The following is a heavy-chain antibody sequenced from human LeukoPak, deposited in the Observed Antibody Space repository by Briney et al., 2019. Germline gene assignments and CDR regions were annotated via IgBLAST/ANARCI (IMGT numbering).Heavy chain of an antibody. V-gene: IGHV3-53*01. Sequence: GGSLGLSCVASGFTVSSNYMSWVRQAPGKGLEWVSVIYSGGSTYYADSVKGRFTISRDNSKNTLYLQMNSLRAEDTAVYYCARGEYSSGSYYFDYWGQGTLVTVS. D-gene: IGHD6-19*01. CDR1: GFTVSSNY. CDR3: ARGEYSSGSYYFDY. CDR2: IYSGGST. J-gene: IGHJ4*02.